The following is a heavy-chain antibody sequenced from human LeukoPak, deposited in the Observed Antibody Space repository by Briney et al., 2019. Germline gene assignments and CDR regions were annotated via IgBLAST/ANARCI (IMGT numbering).Heavy chain of an antibody. CDR3: ARHYVDIRTVGASYYYYGLDV. CDR2: ISYSGST. Sequence: PSETLSLTCTVSGGSISNSNYCWGWIRQPPGKGLEWIGSISYSGSTYYNPSPKSRVSISVDTSKNQFSLKVTSVTAADTAVFYCARHYVDIRTVGASYYYYGLDVWGQGTTVTVSS. D-gene: IGHD3-16*02. V-gene: IGHV4-39*01. CDR1: GGSISNSNYC. J-gene: IGHJ6*02.